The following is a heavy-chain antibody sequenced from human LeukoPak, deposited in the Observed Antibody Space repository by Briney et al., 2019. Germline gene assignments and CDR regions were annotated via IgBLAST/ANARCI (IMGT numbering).Heavy chain of an antibody. V-gene: IGHV4-4*02. Sequence: SETLSLTCAVSGGSISSSNWWSWVRQPPGKGLEWIGEIYHSGSTNYNPSLKSRVTISVDKSKNQFSLKLSSVTAADTAVYYCAAPGEGYSYGFDYWGQGTLVTVSS. CDR3: AAPGEGYSYGFDY. CDR2: IYHSGST. CDR1: GGSISSSNW. D-gene: IGHD5-18*01. J-gene: IGHJ4*02.